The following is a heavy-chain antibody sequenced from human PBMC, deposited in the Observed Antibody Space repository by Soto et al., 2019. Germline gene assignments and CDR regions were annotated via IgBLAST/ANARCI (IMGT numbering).Heavy chain of an antibody. J-gene: IGHJ3*02. D-gene: IGHD3-22*01. CDR1: GFTFGDYS. CDR2: IRSKAYGGTT. CDR3: TRTPYLYYYDSSGHDAFDI. Sequence: GGSLRLSCTASGFTFGDYSMSWFRQAPGKGLEWVGFIRSKAYGGTTEYAASVKGRFTISRDDSKSIAYLQMNSLKTEDTAVYYCTRTPYLYYYDSSGHDAFDIWGQGTMVTVS. V-gene: IGHV3-49*03.